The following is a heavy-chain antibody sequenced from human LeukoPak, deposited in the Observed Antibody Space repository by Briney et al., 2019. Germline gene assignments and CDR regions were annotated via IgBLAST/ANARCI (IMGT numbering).Heavy chain of an antibody. J-gene: IGHJ4*02. CDR2: INWNGGST. V-gene: IGHV3-20*04. CDR3: ARADSTGYFLGHFDY. CDR1: GFTFDDYG. D-gene: IGHD3-22*01. Sequence: GGSLRLSCAASGFTFDDYGMSWVRQAPGKGLEWVSGINWNGGSTGYADSVKGRFTTSRDNAKNSLYLQMNSLRAEDTALYYCARADSTGYFLGHFDYWGQGTLVTVSS.